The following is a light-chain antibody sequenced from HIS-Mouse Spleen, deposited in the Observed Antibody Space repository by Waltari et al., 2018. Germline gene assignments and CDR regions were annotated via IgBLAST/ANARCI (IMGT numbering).Light chain of an antibody. V-gene: IGLV2-11*01. J-gene: IGLJ2*01. CDR1: SRYVGGYNY. CDR3: CSYAGSYTLV. Sequence: QPALTHPRSVPGSPGQSAPISSPGTSRYVGGYNYVSWYHQHPAKAPKLMIYDVSKRPSGVPDRFSGSKSGNTASLTISGLQAEDEADYYCCSYAGSYTLVFGGGTKLTVL. CDR2: DVS.